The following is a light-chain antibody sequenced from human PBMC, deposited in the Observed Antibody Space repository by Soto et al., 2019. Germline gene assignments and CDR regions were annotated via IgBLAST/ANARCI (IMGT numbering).Light chain of an antibody. CDR2: EDD. CDR3: QSYDSDTVI. Sequence: NFMLTQPLSVSESPGKTVTISCTRSSGSIASNYVQWYQQRPGSSPSIVIYEDDQRPSGVPDRFSGSIDSSSSSASLTISGLKTEDEADYYCQSYDSDTVIFGGGTKVTVL. CDR1: SGSIASNY. J-gene: IGLJ2*01. V-gene: IGLV6-57*01.